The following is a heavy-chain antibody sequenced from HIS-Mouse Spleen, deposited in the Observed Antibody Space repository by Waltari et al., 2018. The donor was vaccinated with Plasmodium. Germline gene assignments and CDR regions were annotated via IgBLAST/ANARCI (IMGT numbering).Heavy chain of an antibody. D-gene: IGHD6-6*01. CDR1: CGSISSSSSF. Sequence: QLQLQESGPGLVKPSETLSLTSPCTCGSISSSSSFWGWIRQPHGKGLEWIGSIDYSGSTYYNPSLKSRVTISVDTSKNQFSLKLSSVTAADTAVYYCARHRQLAYYFDYWGQGTLVTVSS. CDR2: IDYSGST. J-gene: IGHJ4*02. V-gene: IGHV4-39*01. CDR3: ARHRQLAYYFDY.